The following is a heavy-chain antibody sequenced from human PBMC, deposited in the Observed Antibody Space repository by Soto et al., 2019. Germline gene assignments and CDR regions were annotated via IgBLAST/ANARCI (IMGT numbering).Heavy chain of an antibody. CDR2: ISGSGGST. V-gene: IGHV3-23*01. D-gene: IGHD3-22*01. J-gene: IGHJ4*02. CDR3: AKIRDGSGYFPHFDY. CDR1: GFTFSSYA. Sequence: PGGSLRLSCAASGFTFSSYAMSWVRQAPGKGLEWVSAISGSGGSTYYADSVKGRFTISRDNSKNTLYLQMNSLRAEDTAVYYCAKIRDGSGYFPHFDYWGQGTLVTVSS.